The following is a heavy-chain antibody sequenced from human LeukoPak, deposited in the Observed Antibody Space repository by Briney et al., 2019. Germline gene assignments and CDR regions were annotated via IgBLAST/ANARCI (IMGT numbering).Heavy chain of an antibody. CDR2: IYSTGST. CDR1: GGSISSGSYY. J-gene: IGHJ4*02. Sequence: PSETLSLTCTVSGGSISSGSYYWGWIRQPAGKGLEWIGSIYSTGSTYYNPSLKSRVTISVDTSKKQFSLKLSSVTAADTAVYYRARDRLCAAVGGGMRQYTVYWGEGALGTVSS. D-gene: IGHD6-19*01. V-gene: IGHV4-39*07. CDR3: ARDRLCAAVGGGMRQYTVY.